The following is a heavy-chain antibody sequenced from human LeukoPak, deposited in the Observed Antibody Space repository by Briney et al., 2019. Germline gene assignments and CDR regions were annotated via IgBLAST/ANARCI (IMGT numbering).Heavy chain of an antibody. V-gene: IGHV1-69*06. Sequence: ASVKVSCKASGGTFSSYAISWVRQAPGQGLEWMGGIIPIFGTANYAQKFQGRVTITADKSTSTAYMELSSLRSEDTAVYYCARDNSPYSSGPPYYYMDVWGKGTTVTVSS. CDR3: ARDNSPYSSGPPYYYMDV. D-gene: IGHD6-19*01. CDR1: GGTFSSYA. J-gene: IGHJ6*03. CDR2: IIPIFGTA.